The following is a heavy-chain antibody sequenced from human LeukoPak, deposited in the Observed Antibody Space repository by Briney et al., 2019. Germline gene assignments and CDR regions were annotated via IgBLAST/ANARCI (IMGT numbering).Heavy chain of an antibody. J-gene: IGHJ3*02. CDR1: GYTFTSYG. CDR3: ARTGIAAVGTGAFDI. V-gene: IGHV1-18*01. Sequence: ASVKVSCKASGYTFTSYGISWVRQAPGQGLEWMGWVSAYNGNTNYAQKLQGRVTMTTVTSTSTAYMELRSLRSDDTAVYYCARTGIAAVGTGAFDIWGQGTMVTVSS. CDR2: VSAYNGNT. D-gene: IGHD6-13*01.